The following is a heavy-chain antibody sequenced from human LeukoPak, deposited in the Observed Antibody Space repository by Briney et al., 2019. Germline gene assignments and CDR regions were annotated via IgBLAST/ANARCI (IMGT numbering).Heavy chain of an antibody. CDR2: MNPNSGNT. V-gene: IGHV1-8*03. CDR1: GYTFTSHD. J-gene: IGHJ4*02. CDR3: ARADYGDYASDY. Sequence: VASVKVSCKASGYTFTSHDINWVRQATGQGLEWMGWMNPNSGNTGYAQKFQGRVTITRNTSISTAYMELSSLRSEDTAVYYCARADYGDYASDYWGQGTLVTVSS. D-gene: IGHD4-17*01.